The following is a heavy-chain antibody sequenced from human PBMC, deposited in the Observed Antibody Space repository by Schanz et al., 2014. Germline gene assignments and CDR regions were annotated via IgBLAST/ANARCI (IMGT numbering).Heavy chain of an antibody. CDR3: AKDPSHGDYDYYFDY. D-gene: IGHD3-22*01. J-gene: IGHJ4*02. Sequence: EVKLVESGGGAVRPGGSLRLSCAASGFTLSSYWMHWVRQVPGKGLEWVSCTNGDGTNAKYADSVKGRFTISRDNAKNTLYLQMNSLRAEDTAVYYCAKDPSHGDYDYYFDYWGQGTLVTVSS. CDR1: GFTLSSYW. V-gene: IGHV3-74*01. CDR2: TNGDGTNA.